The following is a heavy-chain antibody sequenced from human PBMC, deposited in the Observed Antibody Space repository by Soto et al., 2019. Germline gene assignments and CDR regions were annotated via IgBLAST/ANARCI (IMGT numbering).Heavy chain of an antibody. CDR1: GYTLTELS. V-gene: IGHV1-24*01. CDR3: ATDMGQQLAYYYYYGMDV. Sequence: ASVKVSCKVSGYTLTELSMHWVRQAPGKGLEWMGGFDPEDGETIYAQKFQGRVTMTEDTSTDTAYMELSSLRSEDTAVYYCATDMGQQLAYYYYYGMDVWGQGTTVTVSS. J-gene: IGHJ6*02. D-gene: IGHD6-13*01. CDR2: FDPEDGET.